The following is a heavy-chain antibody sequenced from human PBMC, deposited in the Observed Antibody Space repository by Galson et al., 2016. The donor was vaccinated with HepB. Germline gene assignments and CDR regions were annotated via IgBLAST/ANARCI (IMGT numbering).Heavy chain of an antibody. V-gene: IGHV3-7*03. J-gene: IGHJ6*02. Sequence: SLRLSCAASGFTFSDYWMSWVRQAPGKGLEWVANIKQDGSVKYYVDSVKGRFTISRDDAKSSLYLQMNSLRVDDTAVYYCARARRPTVCSGMGVWGQGTTVTVSS. CDR2: IKQDGSVK. CDR3: ARARRPTVCSGMGV. CDR1: GFTFSDYW. D-gene: IGHD1-1*01.